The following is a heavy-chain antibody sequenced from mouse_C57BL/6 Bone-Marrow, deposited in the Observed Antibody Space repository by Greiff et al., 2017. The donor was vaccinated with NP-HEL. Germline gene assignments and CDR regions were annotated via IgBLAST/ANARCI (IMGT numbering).Heavy chain of an antibody. V-gene: IGHV1-69*01. J-gene: IGHJ3*01. CDR2: IDPSDSYT. Sequence: QVQLQQPGAELVMPGASVKLSCKASGYTFTSYWMHWVKQRPGQGLEWIGEIDPSDSYTNYNQKFKGKSTLTVDKSSSTASMQLSSLTSEDSAVYYCASSDSSGLGDWGQGTLVTVSA. CDR3: ASSDSSGLGD. D-gene: IGHD3-2*02. CDR1: GYTFTSYW.